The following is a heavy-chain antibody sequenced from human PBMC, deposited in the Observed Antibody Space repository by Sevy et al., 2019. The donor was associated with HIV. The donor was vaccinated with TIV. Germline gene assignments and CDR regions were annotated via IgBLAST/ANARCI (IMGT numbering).Heavy chain of an antibody. Sequence: ASVKVSCKASGYTFTSYGISWVRQAPGQGLEWMGWISAYNGNTNYAQKLQGRVTMTTDTSTSTAYMELRSLRSDDTAVDYCARDRAGIAVAGDYDAFDIWGQGTMVTVSS. D-gene: IGHD6-19*01. CDR1: GYTFTSYG. CDR2: ISAYNGNT. J-gene: IGHJ3*02. CDR3: ARDRAGIAVAGDYDAFDI. V-gene: IGHV1-18*04.